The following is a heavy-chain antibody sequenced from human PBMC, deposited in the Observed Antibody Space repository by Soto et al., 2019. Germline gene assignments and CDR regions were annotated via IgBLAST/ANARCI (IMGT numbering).Heavy chain of an antibody. CDR1: GFTFSSYW. CDR3: GRDPSGYYNTSIDY. Sequence: EVQLVESGGGLVQPGGSLRLSCAASGFTFSSYWMHWVRQAPGKGPVWVSRINLDGSTTAYADAVKGRFAISRDNAKDTLSLRMNNLRAEDTAVYYCGRDPSGYYNTSIDYWGQGTLVTVSS. CDR2: INLDGSTT. V-gene: IGHV3-74*01. J-gene: IGHJ4*02. D-gene: IGHD1-1*01.